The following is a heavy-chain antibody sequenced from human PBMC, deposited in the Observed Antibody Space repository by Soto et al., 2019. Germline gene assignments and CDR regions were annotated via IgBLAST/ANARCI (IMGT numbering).Heavy chain of an antibody. V-gene: IGHV3-30*03. CDR1: GFSFSTYG. Sequence: GGSLRLSCAASGFSFSTYGMHWVRQAPGKGLEWVAVISFDGSNKYYADSVKGRFTISRDNSKNMLYLQMNSLRADDTAVYYCARKWLQSSLPPGDYLDYWGQGTLVTVSS. D-gene: IGHD5-12*01. CDR2: ISFDGSNK. CDR3: ARKWLQSSLPPGDYLDY. J-gene: IGHJ4*02.